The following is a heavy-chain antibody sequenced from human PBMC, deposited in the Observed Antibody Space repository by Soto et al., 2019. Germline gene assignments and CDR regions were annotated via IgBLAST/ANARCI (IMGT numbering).Heavy chain of an antibody. V-gene: IGHV4-59*08. CDR1: GASISSHH. J-gene: IGHJ4*02. CDR2: FYYSGDT. CDR3: ARLSATVALDY. Sequence: SETLSLTCTVSGASISSHHWIWIRQPPGKGLEWIGYFYYSGDTNYNPSLKSRVTISVDTSKNQFSLKLSSVTVADTAVYYCARLSATVALDYWGQGTLVTVSS. D-gene: IGHD4-17*01.